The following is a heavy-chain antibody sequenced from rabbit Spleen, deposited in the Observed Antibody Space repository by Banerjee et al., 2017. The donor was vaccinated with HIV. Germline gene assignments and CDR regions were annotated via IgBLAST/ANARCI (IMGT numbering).Heavy chain of an antibody. Sequence: QEQLVESGGGLVQPGASLTLTCTASGFSFSSSYYISWVRQAPGKGLEWIASIYTGDGDTYYASWAKGRFTISKTSSTTVTLQMTSLTAADTATYFCARDPYVFSGGSYTLWCPGTLVTVS. D-gene: IGHD1-1*01. CDR3: ARDPYVFSGGSYTL. CDR1: GFSFSSSYY. J-gene: IGHJ6*01. CDR2: IYTGDGDT. V-gene: IGHV1S45*01.